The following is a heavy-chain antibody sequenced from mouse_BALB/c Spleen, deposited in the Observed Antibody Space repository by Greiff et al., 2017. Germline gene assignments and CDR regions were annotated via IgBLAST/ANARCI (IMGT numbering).Heavy chain of an antibody. V-gene: IGHV7-3*02. CDR1: GFTFTDYY. D-gene: IGHD2-4*01. J-gene: IGHJ1*01. CDR3: ARGNYDYFDV. Sequence: EVNVVESGGGLVQPGGSLRLSCATSGFTFTDYYMSWVRQPPGKALEWLGFIRNKANGYTTEYSASVKGRFTISRDNSQSILYLQMNTLRAEDSATYYCARGNYDYFDVWGAGTTVTVSS. CDR2: IRNKANGYTT.